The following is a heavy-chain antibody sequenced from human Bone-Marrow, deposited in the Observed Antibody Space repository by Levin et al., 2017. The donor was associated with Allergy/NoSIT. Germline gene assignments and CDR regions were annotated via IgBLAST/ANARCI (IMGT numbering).Heavy chain of an antibody. V-gene: IGHV3-11*01. CDR1: GFTFSDYY. CDR3: ARDGMWSGYSVGNRWFDP. D-gene: IGHD3-3*01. J-gene: IGHJ5*02. Sequence: GGSLRLSCSASGFTFSDYYMHWIRQTPGKGLEWIAYITPSGQTIYYADSVKGRFTISRDNANNSLYLQMNSLRVEATAVYYCARDGMWSGYSVGNRWFDPWGQGTLVTVSS. CDR2: ITPSGQTI.